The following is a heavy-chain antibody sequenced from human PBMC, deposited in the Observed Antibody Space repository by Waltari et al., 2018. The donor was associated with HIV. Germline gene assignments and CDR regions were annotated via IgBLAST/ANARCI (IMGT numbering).Heavy chain of an antibody. V-gene: IGHV3-21*01. D-gene: IGHD1-26*01. J-gene: IGHJ3*02. Sequence: EVQLVESGGGLVKPGGSLRLSCPASEFTFSSYSMNWVRQAPGKGLEWVSSISSSSSYIYYADSVKGRFTISRDNAKNSLYLQMNSLRAEDTAVYYCARDLPGSYDAFDIWGQGTMVTVSS. CDR1: EFTFSSYS. CDR2: ISSSSSYI. CDR3: ARDLPGSYDAFDI.